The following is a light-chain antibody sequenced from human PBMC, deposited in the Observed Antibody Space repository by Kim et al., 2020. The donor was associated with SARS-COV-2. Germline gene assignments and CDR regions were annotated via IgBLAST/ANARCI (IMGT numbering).Light chain of an antibody. V-gene: IGKV3-20*01. CDR3: QQYGTSLYT. CDR1: QTVNNNH. Sequence: EIVLTQSPATLSLSPGERATLTCRASQTVNNNHLAWYQQKPGQAPRLLIYGASSRTTGIPDRFTGSGSGTDFTLTISRLEPEDFAVYHCQQYGTSLYTFGQGTKLEIK. CDR2: GAS. J-gene: IGKJ2*01.